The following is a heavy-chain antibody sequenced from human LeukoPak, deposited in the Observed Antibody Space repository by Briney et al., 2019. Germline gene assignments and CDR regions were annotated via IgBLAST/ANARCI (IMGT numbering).Heavy chain of an antibody. J-gene: IGHJ4*02. CDR2: ISYDGSNK. Sequence: SGGSLRLSCAASGFTFSSYAMHWVRQAPGKGLERVAVISYDGSNKYYADSVKGRFTISRDNSKNTLYLQMNSLRAEDTAVYYCARDSNRGSYFAYWGQGTLVTVSS. CDR1: GFTFSSYA. D-gene: IGHD1-26*01. CDR3: ARDSNRGSYFAY. V-gene: IGHV3-30-3*01.